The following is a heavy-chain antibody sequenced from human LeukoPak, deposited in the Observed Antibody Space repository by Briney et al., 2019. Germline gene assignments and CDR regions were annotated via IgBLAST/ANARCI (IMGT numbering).Heavy chain of an antibody. D-gene: IGHD3-22*01. CDR1: GFTFYDYA. CDR2: IIRSSGSI. CDR3: ASDGPYFYDYRDY. V-gene: IGHV3-9*01. J-gene: IGHJ4*02. Sequence: GGSLRLSCAASGFTFYDYAMHWVRQAPGKGLEWVSDIIRSSGSIVYADSVKGRFTISRANAKNSLYLQMNSLRAEDTAVYYFASDGPYFYDYRDYGGQGNLGTVS.